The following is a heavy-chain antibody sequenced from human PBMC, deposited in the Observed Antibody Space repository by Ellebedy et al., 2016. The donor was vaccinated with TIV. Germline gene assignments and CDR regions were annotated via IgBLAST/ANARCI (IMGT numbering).Heavy chain of an antibody. CDR1: GYTFTSYY. CDR2: MNPKSGKT. V-gene: IGHV1-8*01. Sequence: AASVKVSCKASGYTFTSYYIHWVRQPTGQGLEWMGWMNPKSGKTGYAKKFQDRVTMTTNTSINAAYMNVSSRRFEATAVYYCTRGGTTGFATWGPGTLVIVSS. D-gene: IGHD1-14*01. CDR3: TRGGTTGFAT. J-gene: IGHJ5*02.